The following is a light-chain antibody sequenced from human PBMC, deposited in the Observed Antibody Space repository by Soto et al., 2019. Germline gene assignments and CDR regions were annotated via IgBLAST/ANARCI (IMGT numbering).Light chain of an antibody. CDR2: WAS. CDR1: QSVLYSSNNKNY. CDR3: QQFYSTPPT. Sequence: DIVMTQSPDSLAVSLGERATINCKSSQSVLYSSNNKNYLAWYQQKPGQPPKLLLYWASTRESGVPDRFSGSGSGTDFTLTISSLQAEDVAFYYCQQFYSTPPTFGQGTRLEIK. J-gene: IGKJ2*01. V-gene: IGKV4-1*01.